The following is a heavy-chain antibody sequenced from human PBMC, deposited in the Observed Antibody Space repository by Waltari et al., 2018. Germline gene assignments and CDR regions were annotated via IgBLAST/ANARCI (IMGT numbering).Heavy chain of an antibody. Sequence: EVQLVESGGGLIQPGGSLRLSCAASGFTVSSNYMSWVRQAPGKGLEWVSVIYSGGSTYYADSVKGRFTISRDNSKNTLYLQMNSLRAEDTAVYYCARISFDPSYVHDAFDIWGQGTMVTVSS. V-gene: IGHV3-53*01. D-gene: IGHD1-1*01. CDR3: ARISFDPSYVHDAFDI. CDR2: IYSGGST. CDR1: GFTVSSNY. J-gene: IGHJ3*02.